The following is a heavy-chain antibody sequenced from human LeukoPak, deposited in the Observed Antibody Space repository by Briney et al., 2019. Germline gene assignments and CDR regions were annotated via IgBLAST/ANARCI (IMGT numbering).Heavy chain of an antibody. CDR3: AKDISGYYYGSGSPDY. V-gene: IGHV3-9*01. Sequence: GGSLRLSCAASGFTFDDYAMHWVRHAPGKGLEWVSGISWSSGSIGYADSVKGRFTTSRDNAKNSLYLQMNSLRAEDTALYYCAKDISGYYYGSGSPDYWGQGTLVTVSS. D-gene: IGHD3-10*01. CDR2: ISWSSGSI. CDR1: GFTFDDYA. J-gene: IGHJ4*02.